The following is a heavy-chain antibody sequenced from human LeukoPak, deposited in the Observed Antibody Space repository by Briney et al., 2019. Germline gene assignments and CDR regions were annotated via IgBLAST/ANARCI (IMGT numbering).Heavy chain of an antibody. V-gene: IGHV1-18*01. CDR2: ISAYNGNT. D-gene: IGHD6-13*01. J-gene: IGHJ4*02. Sequence: ASPKLSCTVSGQTFTGYGISGGREAPGHGGEGMGWISAYNGNTNYAQKLQGRVTMTTDTSTSTAYMELRSLRSDDTAVYYCARARQQLPLDYWGQGTLVTVSS. CDR1: GQTFTGYG. CDR3: ARARQQLPLDY.